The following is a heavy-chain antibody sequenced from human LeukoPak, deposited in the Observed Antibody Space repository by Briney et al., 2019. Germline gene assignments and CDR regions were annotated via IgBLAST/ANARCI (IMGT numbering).Heavy chain of an antibody. CDR3: ARRGGITFGGVIVPFDY. J-gene: IGHJ4*02. D-gene: IGHD3-16*02. V-gene: IGHV3-53*01. CDR2: IYSGGST. CDR1: GFTVSSNY. Sequence: GGSLRLSCAASGFTVSSNYMSWVRQAPGKGLEWVSVIYSGGSTYYADSVKGRFTISRDNSKNTLYLQMNSLRAEDTAVYYCARRGGITFGGVIVPFDYWGQGTLVTVSS.